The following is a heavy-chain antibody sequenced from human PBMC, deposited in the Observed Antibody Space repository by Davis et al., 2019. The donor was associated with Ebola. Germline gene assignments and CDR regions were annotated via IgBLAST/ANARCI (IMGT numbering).Heavy chain of an antibody. CDR2: ISAYNGNT. D-gene: IGHD1-14*01. V-gene: IGHV1-18*01. CDR3: ASNRMGVNTPFDY. J-gene: IGHJ4*02. Sequence: ASVKVSCKASGGTFSSYAISWVRQAPGQGLEWMGWISAYNGNTNYAQKLQGRVTITTDTSTSTAYMELRSLRSDDTAVYYCASNRMGVNTPFDYWGQGTLVTVSS. CDR1: GGTFSSYA.